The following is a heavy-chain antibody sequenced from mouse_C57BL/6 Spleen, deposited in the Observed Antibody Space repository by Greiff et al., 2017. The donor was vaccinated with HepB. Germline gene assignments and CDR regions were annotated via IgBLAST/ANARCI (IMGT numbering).Heavy chain of an antibody. CDR2: IDPSDSET. J-gene: IGHJ1*03. CDR3: ARDNWYFDV. CDR1: GYTFTSYW. Sequence: QVHVKQPGAELVRPGSSVKLSCKASGYTFTSYWMHWVKQRPIQGLEWIGNIDPSDSETHYNQKFKDKATLTVDKSSSTAYMQLSSLTSEDSAVYYCARDNWYFDVWGTGTTVTVSS. V-gene: IGHV1-52*01.